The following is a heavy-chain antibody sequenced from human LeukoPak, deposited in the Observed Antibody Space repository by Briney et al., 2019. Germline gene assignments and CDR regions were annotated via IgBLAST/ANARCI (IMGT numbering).Heavy chain of an antibody. CDR3: AHTTTVVTVDY. D-gene: IGHD4-23*01. J-gene: IGHJ4*02. Sequence: SGPTLVNPTQTLTLTCTFSGFSLSPSGGGVGWIRQPPGKALEWLALIYWNDDKRYSPSLKSRLTITKDTSKNQVVLTMTNMDPVDTATYYCAHTTTVVTVDYWGQGTLVTVSS. V-gene: IGHV2-5*01. CDR2: IYWNDDK. CDR1: GFSLSPSGGG.